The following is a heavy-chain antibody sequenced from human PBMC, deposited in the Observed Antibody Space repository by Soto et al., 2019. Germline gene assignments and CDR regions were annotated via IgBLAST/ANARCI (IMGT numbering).Heavy chain of an antibody. Sequence: ASVKISCKASGYTFTSYGISWERQAPGPWLEWMGWISAYNGNTNYAQKLQGRVTMTTDTSTSTAYMELRSLRSEDTAVYYCVRDSIAAAGTGGAFDIWGQGTMVTVS. CDR1: GYTFTSYG. CDR3: VRDSIAAAGTGGAFDI. CDR2: ISAYNGNT. J-gene: IGHJ3*02. D-gene: IGHD6-13*01. V-gene: IGHV1-18*01.